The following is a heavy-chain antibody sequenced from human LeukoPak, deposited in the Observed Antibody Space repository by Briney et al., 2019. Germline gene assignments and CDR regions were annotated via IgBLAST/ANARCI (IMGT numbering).Heavy chain of an antibody. V-gene: IGHV4-4*02. D-gene: IGHD3-16*01. CDR2: TYHNGNT. Sequence: SETLSLTCAVSGASIRSTHWWTWLRLPPGKGLEWIGETYHNGNTKYNPSLSSRPIISVDYSKNQFSMKMTSVTAADTAVYYCARRRGNRSMCVDYWGQGTLVTVSS. CDR3: ARRRGNRSMCVDY. J-gene: IGHJ4*02. CDR1: GASIRSTHW.